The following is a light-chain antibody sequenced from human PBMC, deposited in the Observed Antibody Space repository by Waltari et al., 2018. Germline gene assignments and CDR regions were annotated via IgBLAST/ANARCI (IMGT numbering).Light chain of an antibody. CDR2: GAS. V-gene: IGKV3-15*01. Sequence: EIVMTQSPASLSLPPGERATLSCRASQSVTTNLAWYQQKPGQAPRLLIYGASTRAAGIPVRFSGSGSGTEFTLTVSGLQSEDFAIYYCQQYNDWPPWTFGQGTKVEIK. CDR1: QSVTTN. J-gene: IGKJ1*01. CDR3: QQYNDWPPWT.